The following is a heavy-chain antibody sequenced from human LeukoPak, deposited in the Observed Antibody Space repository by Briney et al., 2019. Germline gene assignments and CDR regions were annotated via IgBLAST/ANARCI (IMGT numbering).Heavy chain of an antibody. V-gene: IGHV3-30-3*01. J-gene: IGHJ4*02. Sequence: GRSLRLSCAASGFTFSSYAMDWVRQAPGKGLEWVAVISCGGSNKYYADSVKGRFTISRDNSKNTLYLQMNSLRAEDTAVYYCARGRYFRGAFDYWGQGTLVTVSS. D-gene: IGHD3-10*01. CDR2: ISCGGSNK. CDR1: GFTFSSYA. CDR3: ARGRYFRGAFDY.